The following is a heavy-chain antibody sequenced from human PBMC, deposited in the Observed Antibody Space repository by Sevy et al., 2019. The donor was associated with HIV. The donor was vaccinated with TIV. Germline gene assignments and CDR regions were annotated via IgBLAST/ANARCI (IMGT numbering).Heavy chain of an antibody. V-gene: IGHV5-51*01. D-gene: IGHD3-10*01. CDR1: GYSFTSYW. J-gene: IGHJ6*02. CDR2: IYPGDSDT. Sequence: GESLKISCKGFGYSFTSYWIGWVRQMPGKGLEWMGIIYPGDSDTRYSPSFEGQVTISADKSISTAYLQWSSLKASDTAMYYCARRGEMRDYYYGMDVWGQGTTVTVSS. CDR3: ARRGEMRDYYYGMDV.